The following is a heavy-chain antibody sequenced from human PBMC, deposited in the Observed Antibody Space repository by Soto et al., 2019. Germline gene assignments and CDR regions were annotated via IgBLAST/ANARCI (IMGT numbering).Heavy chain of an antibody. CDR2: IYYSGST. D-gene: IGHD4-17*01. V-gene: IGHV4-59*08. J-gene: IGHJ4*02. Sequence: SETLTLTCTVPGGSISRYYWSWIRQPPGKGLEWIGYIYYSGSTNYNPSLKSRVTISVDTSKNQFSLKLSSVTAADTAVYYCASRYGGTLDYWGQGTLVTVSS. CDR3: ASRYGGTLDY. CDR1: GGSISRYY.